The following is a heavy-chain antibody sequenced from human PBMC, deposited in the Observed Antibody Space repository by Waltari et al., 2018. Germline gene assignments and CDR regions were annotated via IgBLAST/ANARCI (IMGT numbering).Heavy chain of an antibody. Sequence: QVQLQEAGPGLVKPSQTLSLTCTVSGASVNIGDYYWSWIRQPPGKGLEWIGYIYYSGSTYYSPSLKSRVTISLDTSKNLFSLSLSSVTAADTAVYYCARINYASGSSNDYWGQGTLVTVSS. V-gene: IGHV4-30-4*08. J-gene: IGHJ4*02. CDR3: ARINYASGSSNDY. CDR2: IYYSGST. D-gene: IGHD3-10*01. CDR1: GASVNIGDYY.